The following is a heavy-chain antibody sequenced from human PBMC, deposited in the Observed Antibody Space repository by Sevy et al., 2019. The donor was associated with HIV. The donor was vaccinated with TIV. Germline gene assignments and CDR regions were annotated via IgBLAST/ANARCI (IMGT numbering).Heavy chain of an antibody. CDR1: GFTFSSYA. D-gene: IGHD2-2*01. CDR2: ISYDGSNK. J-gene: IGHJ6*02. V-gene: IGHV3-30-3*01. CDR3: ARMGQQGVVPAARSTYYFYGMDV. Sequence: GGSLRLSCAASGFTFSSYAMHWVRQAPGKGLEWMAVISYDGSNKYYADSVKGRFTISRDNSKNTLYLQMNSLRAEDTAVYYWARMGQQGVVPAARSTYYFYGMDVWGQGTTVTVSS.